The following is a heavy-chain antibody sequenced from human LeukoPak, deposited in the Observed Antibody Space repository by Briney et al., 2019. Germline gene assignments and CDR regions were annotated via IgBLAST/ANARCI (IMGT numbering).Heavy chain of an antibody. CDR3: ARDLPGITVAGATEH. J-gene: IGHJ1*01. D-gene: IGHD6-19*01. CDR1: GFTFSSYV. V-gene: IGHV3-30*04. CDR2: ISYDGSNK. Sequence: PGGSLRLSCAASGFTFSSYVMNWVRQAPGKGLEWVAVISYDGSNKYYADSVKGRFTISRDNSKNTLYLQMNSLRAEDTAVYYCARDLPGITVAGATEHWGQGTLVTVSS.